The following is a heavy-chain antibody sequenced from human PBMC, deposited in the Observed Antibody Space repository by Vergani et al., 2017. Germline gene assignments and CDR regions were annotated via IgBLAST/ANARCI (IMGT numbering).Heavy chain of an antibody. CDR1: GFSFRNAW. V-gene: IGHV3-15*07. J-gene: IGHJ6*02. CDR2: IKSTFDRGTT. D-gene: IGHD2-21*01. Sequence: EVQLVESGGGIVKPGGSLSLSCVASGFSFRNAWMNWVRRTPGKGMEWVGRIKSTFDRGTTDYAAAVKGRFTNSRDDAKNTLFLQMNGLKTEDIGVYYCTTDPRYSGDCSCYWLREHHYYGMDVWGQGTTVTVSS. CDR3: TTDPRYSGDCSCYWLREHHYYGMDV.